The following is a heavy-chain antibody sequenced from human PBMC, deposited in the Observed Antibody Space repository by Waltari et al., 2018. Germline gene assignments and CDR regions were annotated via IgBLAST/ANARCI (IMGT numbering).Heavy chain of an antibody. V-gene: IGHV3-21*01. CDR1: GFTFGSYD. D-gene: IGHD7-27*01. CDR2: ISKSSNYI. J-gene: IGHJ4*02. CDR3: ARWDVWGYFFDY. Sequence: EVQLVESGGGLVKPGGSLRLSCAASGFTFGSYDMNWVRQAPGKGLGWISSISKSSNYIYYADSVKGRFTISRDNAKSSLYLQMNSLRAEDTAVYYCARWDVWGYFFDYWGQGTLVTVSS.